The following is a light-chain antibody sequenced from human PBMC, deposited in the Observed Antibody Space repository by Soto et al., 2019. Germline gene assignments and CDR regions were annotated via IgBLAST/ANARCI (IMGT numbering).Light chain of an antibody. V-gene: IGKV3-15*01. CDR3: QHYNNWPPWT. Sequence: EIVMTRSPATLSVSPGERATLSCRASQSVSSNLAWYQQKPGQAPRLLIYGASTRASGIPAMFSGSGSGTEFTLIISSLQSEDFAVYYCQHYNNWPPWTFGQGTKVEIK. CDR2: GAS. J-gene: IGKJ1*01. CDR1: QSVSSN.